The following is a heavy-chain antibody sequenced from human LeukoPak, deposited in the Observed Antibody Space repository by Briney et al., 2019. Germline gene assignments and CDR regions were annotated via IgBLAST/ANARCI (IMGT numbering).Heavy chain of an antibody. D-gene: IGHD1-26*01. Sequence: GRSLRLSCAASGFTFSTYWMSWARQAPGKGLEWVANIKQDGSEKDDVDCVTGRFTNSRDNAKNSLYLQMNSLRAEDTAVYYCARGGREDFDYWGQGTLVTVSS. CDR3: ARGGREDFDY. CDR2: IKQDGSEK. J-gene: IGHJ4*02. V-gene: IGHV3-7*01. CDR1: GFTFSTYW.